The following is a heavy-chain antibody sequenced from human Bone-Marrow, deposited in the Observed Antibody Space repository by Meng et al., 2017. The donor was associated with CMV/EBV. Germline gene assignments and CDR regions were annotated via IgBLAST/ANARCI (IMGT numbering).Heavy chain of an antibody. J-gene: IGHJ5*02. CDR2: IYSGGST. D-gene: IGHD3-3*02. V-gene: IGHV3-53*01. CDR3: ARITSFFGVANGWFDP. CDR1: GFTVSSNY. Sequence: GESLKISCAASGFTVSSNYMSWVRQAPGKGLEWVSVIYSGGSTYYADSVKGRFTISRDNSKNTLYLQMNSLRAEDTAVYYCARITSFFGVANGWFDPWGQGTRVTVYS.